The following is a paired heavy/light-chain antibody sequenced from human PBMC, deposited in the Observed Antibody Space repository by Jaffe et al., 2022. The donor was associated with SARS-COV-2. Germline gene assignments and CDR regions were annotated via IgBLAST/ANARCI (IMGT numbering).Light chain of an antibody. CDR2: EVF. J-gene: IGLJ1*01. CDR3: SAHGGGYAFYV. CDR1: SSDVGAYNL. Sequence: QSTLTQPPSASGSPGQSVTISCTGTSSDVGAYNLVSWYQQHPGKVPKLIIYEVFKRPSGVPDRFSGSKSGNTASLTVSGLQADDEADYYCSAHGGGYAFYVFGTGTRVTVL. V-gene: IGLV2-8*01.
Heavy chain of an antibody. V-gene: IGHV3-48*03. D-gene: IGHD2-21*02. Sequence: EVQLVESGGGLVQPGGSLRLSCADSGFTFSNYEMNWVRQAPGKGLEWVAYIDTSGSLIYYAASVRGRFIVSRDNARNSLYLQMNSLTAEDTAIYYCAKETPNCGGDCYHSWGQGTLVTVSS. CDR2: IDTSGSLI. CDR3: AKETPNCGGDCYHS. CDR1: GFTFSNYE. J-gene: IGHJ4*02.